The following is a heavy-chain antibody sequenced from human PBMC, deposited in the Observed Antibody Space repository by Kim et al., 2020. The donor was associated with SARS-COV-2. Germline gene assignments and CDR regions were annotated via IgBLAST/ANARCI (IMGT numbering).Heavy chain of an antibody. V-gene: IGHV1-18*01. D-gene: IGHD6-13*01. Sequence: NYAQKLKGRGTMTRDTSTSTTYMELRSLRSDDTAVYYCARGPIAAAGDYWGQGTLVTVSS. J-gene: IGHJ4*02. CDR3: ARGPIAAAGDY.